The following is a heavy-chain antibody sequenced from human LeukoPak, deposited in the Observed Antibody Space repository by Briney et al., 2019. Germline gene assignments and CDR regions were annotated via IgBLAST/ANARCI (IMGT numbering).Heavy chain of an antibody. V-gene: IGHV1-2*02. CDR3: ATTLHIVVVTWHAFDI. CDR1: GYTFTGYY. D-gene: IGHD2-21*02. J-gene: IGHJ3*02. Sequence: ASVKVSCKASGYTFTGYYIHWVRQAPGQGLEWMGWINPNSGGTNYAPTFQGRVTMTRGTSISTAYMELSRLTSDDTTIYYCATTLHIVVVTWHAFDIWGQGTMVTVSS. CDR2: INPNSGGT.